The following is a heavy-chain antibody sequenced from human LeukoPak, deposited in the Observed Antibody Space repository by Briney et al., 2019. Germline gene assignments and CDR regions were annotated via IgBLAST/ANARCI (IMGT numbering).Heavy chain of an antibody. CDR3: AKTFSAEMATNFDY. CDR1: GGSISSSSYY. D-gene: IGHD5-24*01. V-gene: IGHV4-61*05. CDR2: IYYSGST. J-gene: IGHJ4*02. Sequence: TSETLSLTCTVSGGSISSSSYYWGWIRQPPGKGLEWIGYIYYSGSTNYNPSLKSRVTISVDTSKNQFSLKLSSVTAADTAVYFCAKTFSAEMATNFDYWGQGTLVTVSS.